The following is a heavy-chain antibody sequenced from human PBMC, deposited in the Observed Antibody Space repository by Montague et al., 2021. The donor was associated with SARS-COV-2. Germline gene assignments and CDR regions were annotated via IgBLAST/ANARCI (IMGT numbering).Heavy chain of an antibody. CDR2: INHGGST. CDR3: ARLRDGVVPSPILGVGPFYSYYYMDV. V-gene: IGHV4-34*01. D-gene: IGHD3-10*01. J-gene: IGHJ6*03. Sequence: SETLSLTCAVHGSSFSGYYWNWIRQSPGKGLEWIGEINHGGSTKFSPSLKGRLTISTDTSKNQFSLKLTSVAAADTAVYYYARLRDGVVPSPILGVGPFYSYYYMDVWGRGTPVTVSS. CDR1: GSSFSGYY.